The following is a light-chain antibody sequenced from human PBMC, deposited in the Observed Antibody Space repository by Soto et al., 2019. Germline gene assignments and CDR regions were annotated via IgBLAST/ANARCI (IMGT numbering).Light chain of an antibody. CDR2: AAS. V-gene: IGKV1-9*01. CDR1: QGISTD. J-gene: IGKJ1*01. CDR3: QQYGSSGT. Sequence: DIQLTQSPSFLSASVGDRVTITCRASQGISTDLDWYQQKPGKAPKLLIYAASTLQSGVPLSFSGSGSGTSFTLTISSLQPEDFSVYYCQQYGSSGTFGQGTKVDIK.